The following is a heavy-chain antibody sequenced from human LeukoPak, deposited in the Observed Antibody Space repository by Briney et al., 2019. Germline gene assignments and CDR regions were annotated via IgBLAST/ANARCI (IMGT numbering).Heavy chain of an antibody. V-gene: IGHV3-74*01. CDR1: GFTFSSYW. Sequence: GGSLRLSCAASGFTFSSYWMHWVRQALEEGLVWVSRIDRDGSSTNHADSVKGRFTISRDNAKNTLYLQMNGLRAEDTAVYYCVAGKEKWGQGTLVTVSS. J-gene: IGHJ4*02. D-gene: IGHD6-19*01. CDR3: VAGKEK. CDR2: IDRDGSST.